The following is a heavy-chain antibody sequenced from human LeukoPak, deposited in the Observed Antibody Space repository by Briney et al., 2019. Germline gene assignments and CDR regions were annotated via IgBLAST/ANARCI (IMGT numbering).Heavy chain of an antibody. CDR3: ARDPYYDFWSDYGTEAFDN. D-gene: IGHD3-3*01. J-gene: IGHJ3*02. Sequence: GGSLRLSCVASGFTFSSYNMSWGRQAPGGGVEWVSSISSSGAYIYYADSLKGRFTISRDTAKNSLYLQMNSLRAADTAVYYCARDPYYDFWSDYGTEAFDNWGQGTMVTVSS. CDR2: ISSSGAYI. CDR1: GFTFSSYN. V-gene: IGHV3-21*01.